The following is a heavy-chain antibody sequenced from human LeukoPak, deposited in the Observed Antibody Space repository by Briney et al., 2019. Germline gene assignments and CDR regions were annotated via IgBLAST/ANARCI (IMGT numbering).Heavy chain of an antibody. CDR1: GYTFTSYG. J-gene: IGHJ5*02. V-gene: IGHV1-8*02. D-gene: IGHD6-13*01. Sequence: ASVKVSCKASGYTFTSYGISWVRQAPGKGLEWMGWMNPHSGKTGYAQNFQGRVTMTRDTSISTAYMELSSLRSEDTAVYYCTRADGSSWYDDGNWFDPWGQGTLVTVSS. CDR3: TRADGSSWYDDGNWFDP. CDR2: MNPHSGKT.